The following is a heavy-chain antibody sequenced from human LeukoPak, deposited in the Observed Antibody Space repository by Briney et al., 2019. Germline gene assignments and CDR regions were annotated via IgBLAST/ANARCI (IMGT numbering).Heavy chain of an antibody. CDR2: VSGYNGNT. V-gene: IGHV1-18*01. D-gene: IGHD3-22*01. J-gene: IGHJ4*02. Sequence: ASVKVSCKASGYTFTSYGISWVRQAPGQGLEWMGWVSGYNGNTNYAQKLQGRVTMTTDTYTSIAYMELSSLRSEDTAVYYCAREAQIRSSGYSFDYWGQGTLVTVSS. CDR3: AREAQIRSSGYSFDY. CDR1: GYTFTSYG.